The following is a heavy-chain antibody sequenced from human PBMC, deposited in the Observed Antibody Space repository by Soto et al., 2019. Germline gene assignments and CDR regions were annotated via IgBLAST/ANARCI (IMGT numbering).Heavy chain of an antibody. Sequence: SQTLSLTCAISGDSVSSNIATWNWVRQSPSRGLEWLGRTYYRSKWFSEYAVSVKSRITINPDTSKNQFSLQLNSVTPEDTAVYYCARDLLNWNDVPFDYWGQGTLVTVSS. CDR2: TYYRSKWFS. V-gene: IGHV6-1*01. J-gene: IGHJ4*02. CDR3: ARDLLNWNDVPFDY. CDR1: GDSVSSNIAT. D-gene: IGHD1-20*01.